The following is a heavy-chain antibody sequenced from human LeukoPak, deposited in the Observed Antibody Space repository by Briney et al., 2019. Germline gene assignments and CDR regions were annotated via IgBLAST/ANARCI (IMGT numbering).Heavy chain of an antibody. J-gene: IGHJ4*02. CDR1: GFTFNSHH. CDR2: VPYDGTSP. CDR3: ARQSLGASGLDH. D-gene: IGHD1-26*01. V-gene: IGHV3-30*03. Sequence: PGGSLRLSCAVSGFTFNSHHIHWVRQAPNKGLDWVAVVPYDGTSPLDAASVNVRFTISRYNAKDTVFLQMNSLRVDDTAIYYCARQSLGASGLDHWGQGVLVTVSS.